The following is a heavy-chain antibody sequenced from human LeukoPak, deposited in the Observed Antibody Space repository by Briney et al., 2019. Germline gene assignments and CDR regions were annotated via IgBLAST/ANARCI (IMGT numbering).Heavy chain of an antibody. V-gene: IGHV3-30*18. CDR3: AKGSGYGPFDY. D-gene: IGHD5-18*01. CDR2: ISYDGSNK. J-gene: IGHJ4*02. CDR1: GFTFSSYG. Sequence: GGSLRLSCAASGFTFSSYGMHWVRQAPGKGLELVAVISYDGSNKYYADSVKGRFTISRDNSKNTLYLQMNSLRAEDTAVYYCAKGSGYGPFDYWGQGTLVTVSS.